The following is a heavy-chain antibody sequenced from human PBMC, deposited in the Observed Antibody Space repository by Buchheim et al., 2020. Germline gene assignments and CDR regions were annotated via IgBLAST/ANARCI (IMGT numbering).Heavy chain of an antibody. CDR3: AREDCSGGSCYVHWFDP. Sequence: VQLVESGGGLVQPGRSLRLSCAASGFTFSSYAMHWVRQAPGKGLEWVAVISYDGSNKYYADSVKGRFTISRDNSKNTLYLQMNSLRAEDTAVYYCAREDCSGGSCYVHWFDPWGQGTL. J-gene: IGHJ5*02. D-gene: IGHD2-15*01. CDR2: ISYDGSNK. CDR1: GFTFSSYA. V-gene: IGHV3-30-3*01.